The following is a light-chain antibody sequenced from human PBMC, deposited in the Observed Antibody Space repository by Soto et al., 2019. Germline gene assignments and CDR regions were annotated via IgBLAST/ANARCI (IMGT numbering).Light chain of an antibody. CDR3: QQYKT. CDR2: GAS. J-gene: IGKJ1*01. CDR1: QSVSSSY. Sequence: ENGLTQSPRTPSLSPGGRATFSCRASQSVSSSYLAWYQQKPGQAPRLLIYGASSRATGIPDRFSGSGSGTDFTLTISRLESEDFAVYYCQQYKTFGQGTRWIS. V-gene: IGKV3-20*01.